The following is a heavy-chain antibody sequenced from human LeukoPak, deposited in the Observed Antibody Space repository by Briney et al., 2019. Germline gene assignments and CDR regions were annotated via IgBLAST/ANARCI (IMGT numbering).Heavy chain of an antibody. D-gene: IGHD2-2*01. CDR2: MNPNSGNT. V-gene: IGHV1-8*02. CDR1: GGTFSSYA. J-gene: IGHJ6*02. Sequence: ASVKVSCKASGGTFSSYAISWVRQATGQGLEWMGWMNPNSGNTGYAQKFQGRVTMTRNTSISTAYMKLSSLRSEDTAVYYCARVVVVPTAILPYYYYGMDVWGQGTTVTVSS. CDR3: ARVVVVPTAILPYYYYGMDV.